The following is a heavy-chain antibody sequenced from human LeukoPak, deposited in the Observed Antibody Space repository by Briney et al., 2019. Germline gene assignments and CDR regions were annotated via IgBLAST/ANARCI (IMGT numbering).Heavy chain of an antibody. Sequence: SETLSLTCAVYGGSFSGYYWSWIRQPPGKGLEWIGEINHSGSTNYNPSLKSRVTISVDTSKNQFSLKLSSVTAADTAVYYCARTRLRFLEWLSFWFDPWGQGTLVTVSS. CDR3: ARTRLRFLEWLSFWFDP. D-gene: IGHD3-3*01. J-gene: IGHJ5*02. V-gene: IGHV4-34*01. CDR2: INHSGST. CDR1: GGSFSGYY.